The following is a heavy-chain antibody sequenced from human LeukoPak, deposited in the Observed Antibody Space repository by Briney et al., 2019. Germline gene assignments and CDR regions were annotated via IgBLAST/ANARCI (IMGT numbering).Heavy chain of an antibody. CDR3: AREAGDDPRNDGGIDYYYMDV. Sequence: ASVKVSCKASGYTFTGYYMHWVRQAPGQGLEWMGRINPNSGGTNYAQKFQGRVTMTRDTSISTAYMELSRLRSDDTAVYYCAREAGDDPRNDGGIDYYYMDVWGKGTTVTVSS. CDR1: GYTFTGYY. J-gene: IGHJ6*03. D-gene: IGHD1-1*01. V-gene: IGHV1-2*06. CDR2: INPNSGGT.